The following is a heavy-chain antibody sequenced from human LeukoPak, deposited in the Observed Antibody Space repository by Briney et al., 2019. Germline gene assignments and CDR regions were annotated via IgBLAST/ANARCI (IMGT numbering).Heavy chain of an antibody. CDR2: INHSGST. V-gene: IGHV4-34*01. J-gene: IGHJ6*03. D-gene: IGHD6-19*01. CDR3: ARGGGSSGWYTRKRGPYYYYYMDV. Sequence: PSETLSLTRAVYGGSFSGYYWSWIRQPPGKGLEWIGEINHSGSTNYNPSLKSRVTISVDTSKNQFSLKLSSVTAADTAVYYCARGGGSSGWYTRKRGPYYYYYMDVWGKGTTVTVSS. CDR1: GGSFSGYY.